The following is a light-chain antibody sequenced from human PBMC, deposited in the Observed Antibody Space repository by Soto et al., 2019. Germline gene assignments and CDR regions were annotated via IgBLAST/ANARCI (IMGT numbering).Light chain of an antibody. CDR1: QTISGF. CDR3: QQSYIAPLT. J-gene: IGKJ4*01. V-gene: IGKV1-39*01. CDR2: AAS. Sequence: DIQMTQSPSSLSASGGDRVAITCRASQTISGFLNWYQQKPGEAPKLLIYAASTLQSGVPSRFSGSGSGTDFTLTISSLQPEDFATYYCQQSYIAPLTFGGGTKVDTK.